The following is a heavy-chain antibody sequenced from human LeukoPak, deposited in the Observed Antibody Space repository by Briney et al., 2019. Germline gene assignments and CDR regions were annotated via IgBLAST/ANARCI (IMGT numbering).Heavy chain of an antibody. J-gene: IGHJ4*02. CDR3: ATEMVGKTGFMTTHY. V-gene: IGHV1-69*04. CDR1: GGTFSSYA. Sequence: SVKVSCKASGGTFSSYAISWVRQAPGQGLEWMGRIIPILGIANYAQKFQGRVTMTEDTSTDTAYMELSSLRSEDTAVYYCATEMVGKTGFMTTHYWGQGTLVTVSS. D-gene: IGHD4-17*01. CDR2: IIPILGIA.